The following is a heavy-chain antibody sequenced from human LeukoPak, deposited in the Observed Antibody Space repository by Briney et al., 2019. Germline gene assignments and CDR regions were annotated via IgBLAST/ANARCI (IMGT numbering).Heavy chain of an antibody. CDR2: IYYSGST. V-gene: IGHV4-59*01. D-gene: IGHD6-13*01. CDR1: GGSISSYY. J-gene: IGHJ5*02. Sequence: SETLSLTCTVSGGSISSYYWCWIRQPPAKGLECVGYIYYSGSTNYNPSLKSRVTISGDTSKYQFSLKLSSVTAADTAVYYCARDLGIAAAGTLGWFDPRGQGTLVTVSS. CDR3: ARDLGIAAAGTLGWFDP.